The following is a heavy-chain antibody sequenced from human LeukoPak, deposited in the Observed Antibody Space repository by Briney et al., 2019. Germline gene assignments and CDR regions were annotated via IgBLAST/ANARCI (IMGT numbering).Heavy chain of an antibody. CDR3: ARDDGSATMGFDS. J-gene: IGHJ4*02. V-gene: IGHV1-69*05. CDR1: GTTFSRSA. CDR2: VIPILGTT. Sequence: GASVKVSCKASGTTFSRSAISWVRQAPGQGLEWMGGVIPILGTTNYAQKFQDRVSITMDESTSTAYMEVSSLRSVDTAVYYCARDDGSATMGFDSWGQGTLVTVSS. D-gene: IGHD1-26*01.